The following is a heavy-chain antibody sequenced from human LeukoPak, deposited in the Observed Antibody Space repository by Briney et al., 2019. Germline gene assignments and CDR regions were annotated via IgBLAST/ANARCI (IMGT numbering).Heavy chain of an antibody. CDR3: ARGQILINY. CDR1: GGSFSGYY. J-gene: IGHJ4*02. V-gene: IGHV4-34*01. Sequence: SETLSLTCAVYGGSFSGYYWSWIRQPPGKGLEWIGEINHSGRTNYNPSLKSRVTISVDTSKNQFSLKLSSVTAADTAVYYCARGQILINYWGQGTLVTVSS. CDR2: INHSGRT. D-gene: IGHD2-8*01.